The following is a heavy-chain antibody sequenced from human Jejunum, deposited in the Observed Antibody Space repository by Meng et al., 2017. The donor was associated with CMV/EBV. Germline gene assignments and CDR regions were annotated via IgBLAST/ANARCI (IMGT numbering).Heavy chain of an antibody. CDR2: IHPINGST. CDR3: ARGSPEVN. Sequence: SCNASVYAFTTYYVHWVRQAPGQGLEWMGLIHPINGSTTYAQNFQGRVTVTRDTSTTTVHMELRNLRSEDTAVYYCARGSPEVNWGQGTLVTVSS. J-gene: IGHJ4*02. D-gene: IGHD2-21*01. V-gene: IGHV1-46*01. CDR1: VYAFTTYY.